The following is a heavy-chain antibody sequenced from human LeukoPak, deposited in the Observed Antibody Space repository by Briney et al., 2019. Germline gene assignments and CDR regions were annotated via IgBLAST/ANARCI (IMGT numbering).Heavy chain of an antibody. V-gene: IGHV4-59*08. CDR1: GGSISSYY. Sequence: PSETLSLTCTVSGGSISSYYWSWIRQPPGKGLEWIRYIYYSGSTNYNPSLKSRVTISVDTSKNQFSLKLSSVTAADTAVYYCARSAEMAYLRNYYYYGMDVWGQGTTVTVSS. J-gene: IGHJ6*02. CDR3: ARSAEMAYLRNYYYYGMDV. D-gene: IGHD5-24*01. CDR2: IYYSGST.